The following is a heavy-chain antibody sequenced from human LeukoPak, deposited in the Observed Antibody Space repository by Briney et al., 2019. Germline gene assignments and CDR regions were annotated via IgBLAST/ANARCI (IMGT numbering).Heavy chain of an antibody. CDR3: ARDEGGYFDY. Sequence: GGSLRLSCAASGFTFSSYGMHWVRQAPGKGLEWVAFIRYDGSNKYYADSVKGRFTISRDNAKNSLYLQMNSLRAEDTAVYYCARDEGGYFDYWGQGTLVTVSS. V-gene: IGHV3-30*02. J-gene: IGHJ4*02. CDR2: IRYDGSNK. CDR1: GFTFSSYG.